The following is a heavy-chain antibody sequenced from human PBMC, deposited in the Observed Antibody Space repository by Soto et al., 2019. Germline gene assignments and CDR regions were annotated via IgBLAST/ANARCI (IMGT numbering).Heavy chain of an antibody. Sequence: PGESLKISCNGSGYSFTSYWIGWVRQMPWKGLEWMGIIYPGDSDTRYSPSFQGQVTISADKSISTAYLQWSSLKASDTAMYYCASTIFGVANYYYYGMDVWGQGTTVTVSS. CDR1: GYSFTSYW. J-gene: IGHJ6*02. CDR2: IYPGDSDT. V-gene: IGHV5-51*01. D-gene: IGHD3-3*01. CDR3: ASTIFGVANYYYYGMDV.